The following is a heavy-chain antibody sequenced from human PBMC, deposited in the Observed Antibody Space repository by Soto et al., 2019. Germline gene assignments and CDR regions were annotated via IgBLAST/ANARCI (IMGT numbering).Heavy chain of an antibody. CDR2: IHVSGST. CDR1: GGSVSSGIYQ. V-gene: IGHV4-61*01. Sequence: SETLSLTSTVSGGSVSSGIYQLTWIRQPPGKGLEWIGYIHVSGSTNDNPSLKGRVTMSIDTSKNQFSLKLSSVTAADTAVYYCARDGHGMDVWGQGTKVTVSS. J-gene: IGHJ6*02. CDR3: ARDGHGMDV.